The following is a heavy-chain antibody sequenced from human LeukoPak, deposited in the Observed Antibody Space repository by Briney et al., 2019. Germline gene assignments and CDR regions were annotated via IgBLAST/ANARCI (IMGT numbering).Heavy chain of an antibody. D-gene: IGHD6-13*01. J-gene: IGHJ6*02. CDR2: ISGSGGST. Sequence: GGSLRLSCTTSKFNFNSYGMTWVRQAPGKGLEWVSSISGSGGSTQYAASVQGRFTISRDNSKNTLYLQMNSLRAEDTAVYYCARTYSSRIEVYYGMDVWGQGTTVTVSS. V-gene: IGHV3-23*01. CDR3: ARTYSSRIEVYYGMDV. CDR1: KFNFNSYG.